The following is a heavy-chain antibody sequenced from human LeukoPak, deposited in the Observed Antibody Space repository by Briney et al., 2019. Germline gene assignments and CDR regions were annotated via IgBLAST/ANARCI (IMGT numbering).Heavy chain of an antibody. D-gene: IGHD3-3*01. CDR2: IKQDGSEK. Sequence: PGGSLRLSCTASGFTFSTYWMHWVRQAPGKGLEWVATIKQDGSEKYYVDSVKGRFTISRDNSKNTLYLQMNSLRAEDTAVYYCAKDITPRYDFWSGYYDGGDYWGQGTLVTVSS. CDR1: GFTFSTYW. J-gene: IGHJ4*02. CDR3: AKDITPRYDFWSGYYDGGDY. V-gene: IGHV3-7*03.